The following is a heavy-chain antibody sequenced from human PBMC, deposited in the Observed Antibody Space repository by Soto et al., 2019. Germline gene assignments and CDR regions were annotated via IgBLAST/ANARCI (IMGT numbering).Heavy chain of an antibody. J-gene: IGHJ4*02. D-gene: IGHD3-22*01. CDR3: ARGLYYYDSSGFDY. V-gene: IGHV4-30-2*01. CDR1: GGSISSGGYS. CDR2: IYHSGST. Sequence: NPSETLSLTCAVSGGSISSGGYSWSWIRQPPGKGLEWIGYIYHSGSTYYNPSLKSRVTISVDRSKNQFSLKLSSVTAADTAVYYCARGLYYYDSSGFDYWGQGTLVTVSS.